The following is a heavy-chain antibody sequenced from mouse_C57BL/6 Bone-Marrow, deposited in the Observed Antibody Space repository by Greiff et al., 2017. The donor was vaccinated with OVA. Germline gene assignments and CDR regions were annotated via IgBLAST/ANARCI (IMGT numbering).Heavy chain of an antibody. D-gene: IGHD1-1*02. CDR1: GYSFTGYY. CDR2: INPSTGGT. V-gene: IGHV1-42*01. CDR3: ARRGLSPWFAY. J-gene: IGHJ3*01. Sequence: LKESGPELVKPGASVKISCKASGYSFTGYYMNWVKQSPEKSLEWIGEINPSTGGTTYNQKFKAKATLTVDKSSSTAYMQLKSLTSEDSAVYYCARRGLSPWFAYWGQGTLVTVSA.